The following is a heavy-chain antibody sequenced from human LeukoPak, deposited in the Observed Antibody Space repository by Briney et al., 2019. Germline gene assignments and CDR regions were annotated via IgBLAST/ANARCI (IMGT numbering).Heavy chain of an antibody. Sequence: PGGSLRLSCAASGFTFSSYGMSWVRQAPGKGLEWVSAISGSGGSTYYADSVKGRFTISRDNSKNTLYLQMNSLRAEDTAVYYCAREYYYDSSGYEDHDAFDIWGQGTMVTVSS. CDR3: AREYYYDSSGYEDHDAFDI. D-gene: IGHD3-22*01. CDR1: GFTFSSYG. CDR2: ISGSGGST. V-gene: IGHV3-23*01. J-gene: IGHJ3*02.